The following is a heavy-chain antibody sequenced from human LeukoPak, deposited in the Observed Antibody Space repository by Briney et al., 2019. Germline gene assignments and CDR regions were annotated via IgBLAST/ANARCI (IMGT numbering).Heavy chain of an antibody. V-gene: IGHV3-23*01. Sequence: PGGSLRLSCAASGFTFSSYAMSWVRQAPGKGLEWVSGISGSGGNTDYADSVKGRFTIPRDNSKNTLYLQMNSLRAEDTAVYYCAKNARFGELLSCLDPWGQGTLVTVSS. D-gene: IGHD3-10*01. CDR1: GFTFSSYA. CDR2: ISGSGGNT. CDR3: AKNARFGELLSCLDP. J-gene: IGHJ5*02.